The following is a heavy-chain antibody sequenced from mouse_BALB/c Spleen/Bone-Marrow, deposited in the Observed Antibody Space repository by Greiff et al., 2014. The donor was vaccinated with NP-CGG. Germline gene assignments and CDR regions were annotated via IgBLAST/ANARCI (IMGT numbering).Heavy chain of an antibody. CDR3: ASTAGTQYDYFAY. V-gene: IGHV1-67*01. D-gene: IGHD1-2*01. Sequence: VQLQQSGPELVRPGVSVKISCKGFGYTFTGYAIHWVKQSHAKTLEWIGVISSYSGNTNYNQKFKGRATMTVDKSSSTAYMELARWTSEDSAIYYCASTAGTQYDYFAYWGQGTTLTVSS. CDR1: GYTFTGYA. CDR2: ISSYSGNT. J-gene: IGHJ2*01.